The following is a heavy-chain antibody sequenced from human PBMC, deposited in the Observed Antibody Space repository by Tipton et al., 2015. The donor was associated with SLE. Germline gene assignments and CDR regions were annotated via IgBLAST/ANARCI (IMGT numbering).Heavy chain of an antibody. CDR3: AREAAPTAFDI. D-gene: IGHD6-6*01. J-gene: IGHJ3*02. V-gene: IGHV4-4*07. CDR2: IYTSGST. CDR1: GGSISSYY. Sequence: TLSLTCTVSGGSISSYYWSWIRQPAGKGLEWIGRIYTSGSTYYNPSLKSRVTISVDTSKNQFSLKLSSVTAADTAVYYCAREAAPTAFDIWGQGTMVTVSS.